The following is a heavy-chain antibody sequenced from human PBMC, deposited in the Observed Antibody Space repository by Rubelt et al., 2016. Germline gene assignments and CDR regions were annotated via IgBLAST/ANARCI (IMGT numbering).Heavy chain of an antibody. D-gene: IGHD4-17*01. V-gene: IGHV1-3*01. Sequence: QVQLVQSGAEVKKPGASVKVSCKASGYTFTSYAMHWVRQAPGQRLEWMGWINAGNGNTKYSQKFQGRVTITRDTSASTAYMELRSLRSDDTAVYYCARGVNGDYGLPHWYFDLWGRGTLVTVSS. CDR2: INAGNGNT. CDR1: GYTFTSYA. CDR3: ARGVNGDYGLPHWYFDL. J-gene: IGHJ2*01.